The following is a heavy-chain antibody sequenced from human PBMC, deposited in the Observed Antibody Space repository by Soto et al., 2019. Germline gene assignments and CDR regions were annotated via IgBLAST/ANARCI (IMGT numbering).Heavy chain of an antibody. Sequence: SETLSLTCTVSGGSISSYYWSWVRQPPGKGLEWIGYIYYSGSTNYNPSLKSRVTISVDTPKNQFSLKLSSVTAADTAVYYCARRVKGAYYYYGMDVWGQGTTVTVSS. D-gene: IGHD1-26*01. CDR3: ARRVKGAYYYYGMDV. CDR2: IYYSGST. CDR1: GGSISSYY. J-gene: IGHJ6*02. V-gene: IGHV4-59*08.